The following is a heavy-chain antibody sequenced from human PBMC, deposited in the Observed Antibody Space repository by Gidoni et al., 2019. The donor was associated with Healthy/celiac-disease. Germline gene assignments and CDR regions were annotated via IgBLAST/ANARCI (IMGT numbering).Heavy chain of an antibody. D-gene: IGHD4-4*01. CDR3: ARRGMTTQGEWFDP. CDR1: GYSFTSYW. V-gene: IGHV5-10-1*03. CDR2: IDPSDSYT. J-gene: IGHJ5*02. Sequence: EVQLVQSGAEVKQPGASLRISCQGSGYSFTSYWISWVRQLPGKGLEWMGRIDPSDSYTNYSPSCQGHVTISADKSISTAYLQWSSLKASDTAMYYCARRGMTTQGEWFDPWGQGTLVTVSS.